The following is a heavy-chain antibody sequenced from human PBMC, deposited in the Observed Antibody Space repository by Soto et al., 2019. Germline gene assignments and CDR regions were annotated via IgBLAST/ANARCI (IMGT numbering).Heavy chain of an antibody. Sequence: SETLSLTCAVSSGSISSSNWWSWVRQPPGKGLEWIGEIYHSGSTNYNPSLKSRVTISVDKSKNQFSLKLSSVTAADTAVYYCAREAYPGPTGTTEITIFDYWGQGTLVTVSS. D-gene: IGHD1-7*01. V-gene: IGHV4-4*02. CDR2: IYHSGST. J-gene: IGHJ4*02. CDR1: SGSISSSNW. CDR3: AREAYPGPTGTTEITIFDY.